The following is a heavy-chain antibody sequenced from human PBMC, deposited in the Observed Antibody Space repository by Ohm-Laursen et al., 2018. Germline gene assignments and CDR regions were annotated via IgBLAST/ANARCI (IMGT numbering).Heavy chain of an antibody. CDR2: ISGSGGST. CDR1: GFTFSSYA. Sequence: SLRLSCAASGFTFSSYAMSWVRQAPGKGLEWVSAISGSGGSTYYADSVKGRFTISRDNSKNTLYLQMNSLRVEDTAVYYCAKRYNWGEDNWFDPWGQGTLVTVSS. V-gene: IGHV3-23*01. D-gene: IGHD1-20*01. J-gene: IGHJ5*02. CDR3: AKRYNWGEDNWFDP.